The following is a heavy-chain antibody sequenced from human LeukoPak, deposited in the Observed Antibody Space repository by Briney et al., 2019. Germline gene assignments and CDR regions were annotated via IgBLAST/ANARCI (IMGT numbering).Heavy chain of an antibody. D-gene: IGHD3-9*01. CDR2: INHSGST. CDR3: ARGPRYYDILTGFHPYYYYGMDV. CDR1: GGSFSGYY. Sequence: SETLSLTCAVYGGSFSGYYWSWIRQPPGKGLEWIGGINHSGSTNYNPSLKSRVTISVDTSKNQFSLKLSSVTAADTAVYYCARGPRYYDILTGFHPYYYYGMDVWGQGTTVTVSS. J-gene: IGHJ6*02. V-gene: IGHV4-34*01.